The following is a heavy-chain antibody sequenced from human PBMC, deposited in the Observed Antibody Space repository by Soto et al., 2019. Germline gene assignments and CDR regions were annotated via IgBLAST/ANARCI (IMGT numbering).Heavy chain of an antibody. Sequence: VQLLESGGGLVRPGGSLRISCVVSGLSSRSHAMYWVRQAPGRGLEWVAGISGGGYTAYYPDSVRGRFTISRDNSKSTVYLQLDNLRADDTAVYYCAKAQGVATSKSNWDYWCQGTLVTVAS. D-gene: IGHD5-12*01. CDR3: AKAQGVATSKSNWDY. V-gene: IGHV3-23*01. CDR2: ISGGGYTA. J-gene: IGHJ4*02. CDR1: GLSSRSHA.